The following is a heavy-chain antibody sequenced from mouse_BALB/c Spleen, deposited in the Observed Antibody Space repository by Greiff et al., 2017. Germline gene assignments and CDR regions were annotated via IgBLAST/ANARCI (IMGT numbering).Heavy chain of an antibody. V-gene: IGHV1-14*01. Sequence: EVKLVESGPELVKPGASVKMSCKASGYTFTSYVMHWVKQKPGQGLEWIGYINPYNDGTKYNEKFKGKATLTSDKSSSTAYMELSSLTSEDSAVYYCARSGWLLRYFDVWGAGTTVTVSS. CDR1: GYTFTSYV. J-gene: IGHJ1*01. D-gene: IGHD2-3*01. CDR2: INPYNDGT. CDR3: ARSGWLLRYFDV.